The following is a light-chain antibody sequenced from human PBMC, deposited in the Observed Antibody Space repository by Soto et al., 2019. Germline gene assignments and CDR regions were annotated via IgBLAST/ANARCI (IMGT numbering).Light chain of an antibody. CDR2: KAS. CDR1: QSVNTW. J-gene: IGKJ1*01. V-gene: IGKV1-5*03. Sequence: DIQLTQSPSTLSASVGDRVTITCRASQSVNTWLAWFQQKPGKAPKLLIYKASTLASGVPSRFNGSGSGTEFTLTITSLLLDDFATYYCQQYDGYSKSFGQGTKVDIK. CDR3: QQYDGYSKS.